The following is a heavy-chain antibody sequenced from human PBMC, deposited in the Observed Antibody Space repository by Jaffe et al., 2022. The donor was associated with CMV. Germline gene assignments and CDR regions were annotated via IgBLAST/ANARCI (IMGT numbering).Heavy chain of an antibody. CDR3: ARVKWEGCSGGSCYSYFDY. J-gene: IGHJ4*02. CDR2: IYYSGST. Sequence: QVQLQESGPGLVKPSETLSLTCTVSGGSISSYYWSWIRQPPGKGLEWIGYIYYSGSTNYNPSLKSRVTISVDTSKNQFSLKLSSVTAADTAVYYCARVKWEGCSGGSCYSYFDYWGQGTLVTVSS. CDR1: GGSISSYY. V-gene: IGHV4-59*01. D-gene: IGHD2-15*01.